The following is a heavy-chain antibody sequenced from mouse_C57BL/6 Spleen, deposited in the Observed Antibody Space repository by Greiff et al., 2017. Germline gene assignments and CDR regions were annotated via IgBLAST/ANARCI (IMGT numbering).Heavy chain of an antibody. CDR1: GFTFSSYT. V-gene: IGHV5-9*01. CDR3: ARHEGYYFDY. Sequence: EVKLVESGGGLVKPGGSLKLSCAASGFTFSSYTMSWVRQTPEKRLEWVATISGGGGNTYYPDSVKGRFTISRDNAKNTLYLQMSSLRSEDTALXYCARHEGYYFDYWGQGTTLTVSS. J-gene: IGHJ2*01. CDR2: ISGGGGNT.